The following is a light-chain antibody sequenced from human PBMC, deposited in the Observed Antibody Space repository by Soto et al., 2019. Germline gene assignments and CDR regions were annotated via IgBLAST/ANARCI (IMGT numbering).Light chain of an antibody. J-gene: IGLJ2*01. CDR1: SSNIGAGYD. V-gene: IGLV1-40*01. CDR2: GNS. CDR3: QSYDSSLSGVV. Sequence: QSVLTQPPSVSGAPGQRVTISCTGSSSNIGAGYDVHWYQQLPGTAPKLLIYGNSNRPSGVPDRFSGSKSGTSASLAITGLXXEXXXXXYXQSYDSSLSGVVFGGGTKLTXL.